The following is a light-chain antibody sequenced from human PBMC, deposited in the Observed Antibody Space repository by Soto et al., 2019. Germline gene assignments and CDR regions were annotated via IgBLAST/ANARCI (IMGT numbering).Light chain of an antibody. CDR2: AAS. J-gene: IGKJ2*01. V-gene: IGKV1-9*01. Sequence: DIQLTQSPSFLSASVGDRVTITCRASQGSNIFLAWFQQKPGKAPNLLISAASTLQSGVPSRFSGSGSETEFTLTITSLQHEDSATYYCQQRTSYPRTFGQGTKVEIK. CDR3: QQRTSYPRT. CDR1: QGSNIF.